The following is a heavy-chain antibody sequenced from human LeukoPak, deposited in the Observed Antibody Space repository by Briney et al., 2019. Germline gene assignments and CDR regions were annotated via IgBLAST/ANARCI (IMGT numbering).Heavy chain of an antibody. D-gene: IGHD1/OR15-1a*01. Sequence: GGSLRLSCAASEFTISRYWMHWVRQAPGKGLVWVSNINNDGSTTTYADSVKGRFTISRDNVKNTLFLQMNSLGAEDTALYYCARGWNTTPRSGFDIWGLGTMVTVSS. CDR3: ARGWNTTPRSGFDI. CDR1: EFTISRYW. J-gene: IGHJ3*02. CDR2: INNDGSTT. V-gene: IGHV3-74*01.